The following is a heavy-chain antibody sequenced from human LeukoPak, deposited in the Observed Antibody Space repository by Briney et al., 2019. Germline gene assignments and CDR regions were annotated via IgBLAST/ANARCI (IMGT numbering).Heavy chain of an antibody. V-gene: IGHV4-34*01. D-gene: IGHD6-19*01. CDR3: ARSAIALAGTDY. Sequence: SETLSLTCAVYGGSFSGYYWGWIRQPPGKGLECIGSIYYSGSTYYNPSLKSRVTISVDTSKNQFSLKLSSVTAADTAVYYCARSAIALAGTDYWGQGTLVTVSS. J-gene: IGHJ4*02. CDR2: IYYSGST. CDR1: GGSFSGYY.